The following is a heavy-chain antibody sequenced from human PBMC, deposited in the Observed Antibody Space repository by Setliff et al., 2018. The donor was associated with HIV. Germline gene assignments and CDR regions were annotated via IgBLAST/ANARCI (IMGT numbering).Heavy chain of an antibody. V-gene: IGHV7-4-1*02. J-gene: IGHJ5*02. CDR3: ARSGIVTMVRGVIIRGWFDP. Sequence: GASVKVSCKASGYTFTSYARNWVRQAPGQGLEWMGWINTNTGNPTYAQGFTGRFVFSLDTSVSTAYLQISSLKAEDTAVYYCARSGIVTMVRGVIIRGWFDPWGQGPLVTVSS. CDR2: INTNTGNP. CDR1: GYTFTSYA. D-gene: IGHD3-10*01.